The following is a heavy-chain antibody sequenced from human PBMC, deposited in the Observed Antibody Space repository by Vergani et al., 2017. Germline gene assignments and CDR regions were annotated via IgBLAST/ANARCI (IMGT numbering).Heavy chain of an antibody. D-gene: IGHD2-21*01. Sequence: QVQLVESGGGVVQSGTSLRLSCAASGFSFGSYGMNWVRQAPGKGLEWVAVIWYDGSNKYYADSVKGRFTISRDNSKDTLYLQMNSLRVEDTAIYYCAKARDPNCKGGNCYSYYYGLDLWGQGTTVTVSS. CDR3: AKARDPNCKGGNCYSYYYGLDL. J-gene: IGHJ6*02. CDR2: IWYDGSNK. CDR1: GFSFGSYG. V-gene: IGHV3-33*08.